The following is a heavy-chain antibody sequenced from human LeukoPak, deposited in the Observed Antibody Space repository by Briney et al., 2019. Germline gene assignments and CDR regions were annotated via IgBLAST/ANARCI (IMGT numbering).Heavy chain of an antibody. CDR3: ASKYYDFWSGYYYFDY. J-gene: IGHJ4*02. CDR2: INHSGST. D-gene: IGHD3-3*01. V-gene: IGHV4-34*01. CDR1: GGSFSGYY. Sequence: ASETLSLTCAVYGGSFSGYYWSWIRQPPGKGLEWIGEINHSGSTNYNPSLKSRVTISVDTSKNQFSLKLSSVTAADTAVYYCASKYYDFWSGYYYFDYWGQGTLVTVSS.